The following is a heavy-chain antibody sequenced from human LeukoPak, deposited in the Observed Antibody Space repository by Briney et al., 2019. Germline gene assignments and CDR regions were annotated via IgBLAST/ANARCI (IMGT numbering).Heavy chain of an antibody. Sequence: GGSLRLSCAASGFSVSNYAMSWVRQAPGKGLEWVAFIRNDGSTKYYVDSVKGRFVISRDNSRNTLYLYVNSLRAEDSAVYYCAKDGVSSSVWAFDIWGQGTMVTVSS. D-gene: IGHD3-10*01. CDR2: IRNDGSTK. CDR1: GFSVSNYA. CDR3: AKDGVSSSVWAFDI. V-gene: IGHV3-30*02. J-gene: IGHJ3*02.